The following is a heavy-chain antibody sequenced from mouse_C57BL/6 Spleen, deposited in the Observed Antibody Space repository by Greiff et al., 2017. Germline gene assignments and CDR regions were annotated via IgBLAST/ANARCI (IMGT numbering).Heavy chain of an antibody. Sequence: EVKLMESGGGLVKPGGSLKLSCAASGFTFSSYAMSWVRQTPEKRLEWVATISDGGSYTYYPDNVKGRFTISRDNAKNNLYLQMSHLKSEDTAMYYCARDEYDRNYFGCWGQGTTLTAST. J-gene: IGHJ2*01. V-gene: IGHV5-4*01. CDR1: GFTFSSYA. CDR3: ARDEYDRNYFGC. CDR2: ISDGGSYT. D-gene: IGHD2-14*01.